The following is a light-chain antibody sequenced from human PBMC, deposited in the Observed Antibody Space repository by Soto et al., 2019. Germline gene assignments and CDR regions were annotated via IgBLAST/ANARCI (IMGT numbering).Light chain of an antibody. V-gene: IGKV4-1*01. CDR2: WAS. J-gene: IGKJ1*01. Sequence: DIVMTQSPDSLAVSLGARATINCKSSQSVLYSSNNENYLVWYQQKPGQPPKLLIYWASTRESGVPDRFSGSGSGTAFTLTISGLQAEDVAVYYCQQYYSTPWTFGQGTKVEIK. CDR1: QSVLYSSNNENY. CDR3: QQYYSTPWT.